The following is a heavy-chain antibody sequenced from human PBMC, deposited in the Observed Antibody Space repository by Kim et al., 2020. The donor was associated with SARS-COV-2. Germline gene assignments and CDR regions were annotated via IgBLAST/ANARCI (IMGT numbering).Heavy chain of an antibody. D-gene: IGHD1-26*01. Sequence: AQKFQGRVTMTEDTSTDTAYMELSSLRSEDTAVYYCATVGIVGATRTFDYWGQGTLVTVSS. V-gene: IGHV1-24*01. CDR3: ATVGIVGATRTFDY. J-gene: IGHJ4*02.